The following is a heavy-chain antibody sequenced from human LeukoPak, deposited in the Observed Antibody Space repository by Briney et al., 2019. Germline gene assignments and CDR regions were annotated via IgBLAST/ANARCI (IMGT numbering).Heavy chain of an antibody. D-gene: IGHD6-19*01. CDR3: ARHVIFSLVAVGGNNWFDP. V-gene: IGHV4-39*01. CDR1: GGSISSSSYY. Sequence: SETLSLTCTVSGGSISSSSYYWGWIRQPPGKGLEWIGSLYYSGSTYYNPSLKSRVTISVDTSKNQFSLKLSSVTAADTAVYYCARHVIFSLVAVGGNNWFDPWGQGTLVTVSS. J-gene: IGHJ5*02. CDR2: LYYSGST.